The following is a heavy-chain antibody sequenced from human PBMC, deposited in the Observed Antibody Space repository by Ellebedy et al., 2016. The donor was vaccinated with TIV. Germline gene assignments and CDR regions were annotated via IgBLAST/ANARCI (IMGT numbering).Heavy chain of an antibody. CDR1: GFTFDDYA. Sequence: GGSLRLSXAASGFTFDDYAMHWVRQAPGKGLEWVSGISWHSGGIGYADSVKGRFTISRDNAKNSLYLQMNSLRAEDTAVYYCVSTQRGRVVGPPTSWYYNMDVWGKGTAVTVSS. CDR3: VSTQRGRVVGPPTSWYYNMDV. D-gene: IGHD1-26*01. V-gene: IGHV3-9*01. CDR2: ISWHSGGI. J-gene: IGHJ6*03.